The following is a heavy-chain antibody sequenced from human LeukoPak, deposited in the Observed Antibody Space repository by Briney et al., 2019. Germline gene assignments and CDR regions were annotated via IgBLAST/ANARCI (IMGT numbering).Heavy chain of an antibody. CDR1: GFTFSSYW. D-gene: IGHD1-26*01. Sequence: PGGSLRLSCTASGFTFSSYWMRWVRQAPGKGLEWVANIRHDGGLKHYVDSVKGRFTISRDNTENSLYLQMNSLRAEDTAVYYCAREIVGAIKSYFDYWGQGTLVTASS. J-gene: IGHJ4*02. V-gene: IGHV3-7*01. CDR2: IRHDGGLK. CDR3: AREIVGAIKSYFDY.